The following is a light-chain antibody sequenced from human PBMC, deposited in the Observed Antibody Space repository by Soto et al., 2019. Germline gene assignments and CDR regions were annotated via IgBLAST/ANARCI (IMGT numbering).Light chain of an antibody. CDR3: QQYGSSRTWT. J-gene: IGKJ1*01. CDR1: QSVSSSY. Sequence: EIVLTQSPCTLSFSPWERSTLSCRASQSVSSSYLAWYQQKPGQAPRLLIYCASSRATGIPDRFSGSGSGTDFTLTISRLEPEDFAVYYCQQYGSSRTWTFGQGTKVDIK. CDR2: CAS. V-gene: IGKV3-20*01.